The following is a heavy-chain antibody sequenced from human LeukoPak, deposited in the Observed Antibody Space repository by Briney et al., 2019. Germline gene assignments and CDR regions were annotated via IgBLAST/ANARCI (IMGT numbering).Heavy chain of an antibody. D-gene: IGHD4-17*01. CDR2: ITWNSGTI. CDR3: AKGLYGDLGGYSDQ. Sequence: PGRSLRLSCTASGFTFDDYAMHWVRQGPGKGLKWVSGITWNSGTIAYADSVKGRFTISRDNAKNSLYLEMNSLRADDTALYYCAKGLYGDLGGYSDQWGQGTLVTVSS. CDR1: GFTFDDYA. V-gene: IGHV3-9*01. J-gene: IGHJ4*02.